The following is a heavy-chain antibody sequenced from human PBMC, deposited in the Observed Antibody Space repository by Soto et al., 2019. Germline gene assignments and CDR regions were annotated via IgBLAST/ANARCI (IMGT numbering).Heavy chain of an antibody. V-gene: IGHV1-2*04. CDR3: ARGPRYSGYEFDY. D-gene: IGHD5-12*01. CDR1: GYTFTGYY. Sequence: ASVKVSCKASGYTFTGYYMHWVRQAPGQGLEWMGWINPNSGGTNYAQKFQGWATMTRDTSISTAYMELSRLRSDDTAVYYCARGPRYSGYEFDYWGQGTLVTVSS. CDR2: INPNSGGT. J-gene: IGHJ4*02.